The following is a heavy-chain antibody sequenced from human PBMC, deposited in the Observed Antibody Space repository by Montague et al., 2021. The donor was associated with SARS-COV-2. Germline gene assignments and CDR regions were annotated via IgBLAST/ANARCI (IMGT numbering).Heavy chain of an antibody. D-gene: IGHD3-9*01. V-gene: IGHV3-30*04. CDR3: ASGYDLLTGYYPFDY. CDR2: ISYDGSNK. J-gene: IGHJ4*02. CDR1: GFTFSSYA. Sequence: SLRLSCAASGFTFSSYAMHWVRQAPGKGLEWVAGISYDGSNKYYADSVKGRFTISRDNSKNTLYLQMNSLRAEDTAVYYCASGYDLLTGYYPFDYWGQGTLVTVSS.